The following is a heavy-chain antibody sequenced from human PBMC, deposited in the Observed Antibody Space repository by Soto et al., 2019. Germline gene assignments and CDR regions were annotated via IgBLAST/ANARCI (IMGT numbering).Heavy chain of an antibody. CDR3: AREMIPMIMGGMSAMDV. D-gene: IGHD3-22*01. J-gene: IGHJ6*02. V-gene: IGHV3-30-3*01. CDR1: EFTFSTYV. CDR2: ISFDGSDK. Sequence: QVQLVESGGGVVQPERSLRLSCAASEFTFSTYVMHWVRQAPGKGLGWVALISFDGSDKYYADSVKGRFTISRDNSKNTLFLQMNSLRPEDTAVYYCAREMIPMIMGGMSAMDVWGRGTTVTVSS.